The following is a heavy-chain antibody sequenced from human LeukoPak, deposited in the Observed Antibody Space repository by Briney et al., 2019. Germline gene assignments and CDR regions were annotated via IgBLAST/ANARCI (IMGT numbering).Heavy chain of an antibody. J-gene: IGHJ5*02. CDR3: ARVVAAAGTRDNWFDP. D-gene: IGHD6-13*01. Sequence: ASVKVSCKASGYTFTGYYMHWVRQAPGQGLEWMGWINPNSGNTGYAQKFQGRVTMTRNTSISTAYMELSSLRSEDTAVYYCARVVAAAGTRDNWFDPWGQGTLVTVSS. V-gene: IGHV1-8*02. CDR2: INPNSGNT. CDR1: GYTFTGYY.